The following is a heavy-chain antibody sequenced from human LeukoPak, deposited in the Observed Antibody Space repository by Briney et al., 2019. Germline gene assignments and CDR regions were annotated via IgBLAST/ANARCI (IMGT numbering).Heavy chain of an antibody. J-gene: IGHJ4*02. CDR2: IKSDDSST. Sequence: GGSLRLSCAASGFTFSSYWMHWVRQAPGKGLVWVSRIKSDDSSTVYADSVKGRFTISRDNAKNTLYLQMNSLRAEDTAVYYCTTIRPDYWGQGTLVTVSS. CDR1: GFTFSSYW. D-gene: IGHD5-12*01. V-gene: IGHV3-74*01. CDR3: TTIRPDY.